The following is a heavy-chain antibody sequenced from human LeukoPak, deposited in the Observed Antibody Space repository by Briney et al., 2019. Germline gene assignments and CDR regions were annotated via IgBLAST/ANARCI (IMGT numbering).Heavy chain of an antibody. Sequence: SETLSLTCAVYGGSLSGYYWSWIRQPPGKGLEWIGEINHSGSTNYTPSLESRVTMSIDTSNNQFSLRMSSVTAADTAVYYCARLAAGTWSYDYWGQGSLVTVSS. CDR1: GGSLSGYY. J-gene: IGHJ4*02. CDR2: INHSGST. V-gene: IGHV4-34*01. CDR3: ARLAAGTWSYDY. D-gene: IGHD6-25*01.